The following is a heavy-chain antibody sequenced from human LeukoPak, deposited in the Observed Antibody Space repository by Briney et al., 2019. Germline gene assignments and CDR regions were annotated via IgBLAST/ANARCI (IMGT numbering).Heavy chain of an antibody. CDR2: IKSKADGETT. CDR1: GFSFTNAW. CDR3: TTDLAITIIRGVIVY. J-gene: IGHJ4*02. V-gene: IGHV3-15*05. Sequence: GGSLRLSCAASGFSFTNAWMTWVRQAPGKGLEWVGRIKSKADGETTDYAAPVKGRCTMSRDDSKATLYLQMNYVNTEDTAVYYCTTDLAITIIRGVIVYWGQGTLVTVSS. D-gene: IGHD3-10*01.